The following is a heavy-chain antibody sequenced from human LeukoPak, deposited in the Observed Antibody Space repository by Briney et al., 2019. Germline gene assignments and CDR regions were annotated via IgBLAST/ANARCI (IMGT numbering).Heavy chain of an antibody. Sequence: ASVKVSCKASGYTFTGYFLHWVRQAPGQGLEWMGSINPSSGGTNYAQKFRGRVTMTRDTSISTAYMELSSLRSDDTAVYYCARSPGYSSNLNWFDPWGQGTLVIVSS. V-gene: IGHV1-2*02. CDR3: ARSPGYSSNLNWFDP. J-gene: IGHJ5*02. CDR1: GYTFTGYF. CDR2: INPSSGGT. D-gene: IGHD5-18*01.